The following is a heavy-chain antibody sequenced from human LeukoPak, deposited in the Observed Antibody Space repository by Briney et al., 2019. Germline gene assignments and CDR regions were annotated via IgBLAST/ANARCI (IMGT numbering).Heavy chain of an antibody. Sequence: SETLSLTCTVSSGSISSYYWSWIRQPPGKGLEWIGYVYYSGSANYNPSLKSRVTISVDTSKNQFSLKLSSVTAADTAVYYCARHEKLGQFDYWGQGTLVTASS. CDR2: VYYSGSA. D-gene: IGHD3-10*01. CDR1: SGSISSYY. V-gene: IGHV4-59*08. CDR3: ARHEKLGQFDY. J-gene: IGHJ4*02.